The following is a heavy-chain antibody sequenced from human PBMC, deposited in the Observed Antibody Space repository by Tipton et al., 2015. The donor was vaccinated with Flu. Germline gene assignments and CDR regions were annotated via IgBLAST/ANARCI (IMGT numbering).Heavy chain of an antibody. J-gene: IGHJ6*02. CDR3: ARDLWNDSRAYYYYGVDV. V-gene: IGHV4-39*07. CDR1: GGSISTTIYY. CDR2: IYYSGTT. D-gene: IGHD1-1*01. Sequence: TLSLTCTVSGGSISTTIYYWGWVRQPPGKGLEWIGSIYYSGTTYYNPSLKSRVTISIDASKNQFSLDLTSLTAADTAVYYCARDLWNDSRAYYYYGVDVWGQGTTVTVPS.